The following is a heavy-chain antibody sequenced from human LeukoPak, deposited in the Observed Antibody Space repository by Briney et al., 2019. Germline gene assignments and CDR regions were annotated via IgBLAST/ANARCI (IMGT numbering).Heavy chain of an antibody. CDR3: ATTTVAGFSEYFQH. CDR1: GYTFTGYY. J-gene: IGHJ1*01. V-gene: IGHV1-2*02. CDR2: MYPNSGGT. Sequence: ASVKVSCKASGYTFTGYYMHWVRQAPGQGLEWMGWMYPNSGGTNYAQKFQGRVTMTRDTSISTAYMELSRLRSDDTAVYYCATTTVAGFSEYFQHWGQGTLVTVSS. D-gene: IGHD6-19*01.